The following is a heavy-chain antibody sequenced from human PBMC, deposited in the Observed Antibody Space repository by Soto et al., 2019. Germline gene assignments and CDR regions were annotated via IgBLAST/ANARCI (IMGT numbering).Heavy chain of an antibody. J-gene: IGHJ4*02. D-gene: IGHD3-22*01. CDR3: ARGGGSSGDFDY. CDR2: IYSSGST. V-gene: IGHV4-4*07. CDR1: GGSISGYY. Sequence: SETLSLTCTVSGGSISGYYWSWIRQPAGKGLEWIGRIYSSGSTNYNPSLKSRVTMSVDTSKNRFSLNLSSVTAADTAMYYCARGGGSSGDFDYWGQGTLVTVSS.